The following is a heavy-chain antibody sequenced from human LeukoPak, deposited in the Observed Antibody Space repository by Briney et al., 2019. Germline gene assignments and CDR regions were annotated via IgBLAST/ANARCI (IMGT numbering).Heavy chain of an antibody. CDR2: INHRGST. D-gene: IGHD6-19*01. CDR1: GGSFSGYY. CDR3: ARGVIAVAGIYFDY. V-gene: IGHV4-34*01. J-gene: IGHJ4*02. Sequence: PSETLSLTCAVYGGSFSGYYWSWIRQPPGKGLEWIGEINHRGSTNYNPSLKSRVTISVDTSKNQFSLKLSSVTAADTAVYYCARGVIAVAGIYFDYWGQGTLVTVSS.